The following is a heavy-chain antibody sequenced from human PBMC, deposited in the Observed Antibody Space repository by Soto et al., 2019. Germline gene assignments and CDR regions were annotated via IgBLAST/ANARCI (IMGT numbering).Heavy chain of an antibody. CDR3: ARARIFAVRGRTGGSDYYAMDL. Sequence: QVQLAQSGAEVKRPGSSVKVSCRASGGTFTSYSINWVRRAPGQGPEWMGAVIPRFGTTTYAQRFEGRGTVTADASTSTVVMEMSGLRSQDTAVYFGARARIFAVRGRTGGSDYYAMDLWGQGTAVIVSS. CDR2: VIPRFGTT. CDR1: GGTFTSYS. D-gene: IGHD3-3*01. V-gene: IGHV1-69*01. J-gene: IGHJ6*02.